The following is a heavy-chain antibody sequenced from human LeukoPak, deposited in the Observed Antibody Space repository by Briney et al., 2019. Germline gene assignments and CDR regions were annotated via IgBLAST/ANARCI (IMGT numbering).Heavy chain of an antibody. J-gene: IGHJ4*02. V-gene: IGHV1-69*02. CDR3: ARGDDSSGYYHFDY. CDR1: GGTFSSYT. Sequence: SVKVSCKASGGTFSSYTISWVRQAPGQGLEWMGRILPILGIANYAQKFQGRVMITADKSTSTAYMELSSLRSEDTAVYYCARGDDSSGYYHFDYWGQGTLVTVSS. D-gene: IGHD3-22*01. CDR2: ILPILGIA.